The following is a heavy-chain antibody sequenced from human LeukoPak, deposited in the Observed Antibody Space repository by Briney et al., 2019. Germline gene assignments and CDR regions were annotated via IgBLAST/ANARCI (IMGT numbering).Heavy chain of an antibody. CDR2: IYYSGSS. J-gene: IGHJ4*02. D-gene: IGHD1-26*01. Sequence: SDTLSLTCTVSGGSISSNNYYWGWIRQPPAKGLEWIGSIYYSGSSYYNPSLKSRVTISVDTSKNQFSLKLRSVTAADTAVYYCASQTIVGASPFDYWGQGTLVTVSS. CDR3: ASQTIVGASPFDY. V-gene: IGHV4-39*07. CDR1: GGSISSNNYY.